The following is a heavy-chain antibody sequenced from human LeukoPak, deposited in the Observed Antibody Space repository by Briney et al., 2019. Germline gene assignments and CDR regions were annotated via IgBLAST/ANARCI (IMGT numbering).Heavy chain of an antibody. Sequence: SETLSLTCTVSGYSISSGDYWGWIRQPPEKGLEWIGNIYHSGSAFYNPSLKSRVTISVDTSKNHFSLKLSSVTAADTAVYYCARAYSSSWYMNWFDPWGQGTLVTVS. J-gene: IGHJ5*02. V-gene: IGHV4-38-2*02. CDR1: GYSISSGDY. D-gene: IGHD6-13*01. CDR2: IYHSGSA. CDR3: ARAYSSSWYMNWFDP.